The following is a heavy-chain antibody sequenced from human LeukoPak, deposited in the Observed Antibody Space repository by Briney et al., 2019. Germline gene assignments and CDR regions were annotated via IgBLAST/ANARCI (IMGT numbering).Heavy chain of an antibody. CDR3: ARDTVFGVIIGPRMDV. J-gene: IGHJ6*02. CDR1: GFTFSSYW. CDR2: IKPDGSDK. D-gene: IGHD3-3*01. V-gene: IGHV3-7*01. Sequence: GGSLRLSCAASGFTFSSYWMSWVRQAPGKGLEWVAIIKPDGSDKYYVDSVEGRFTISRDSAKNSLYLQMNSLRAEDTAVYYCARDTVFGVIIGPRMDVWGQGTTVTVSS.